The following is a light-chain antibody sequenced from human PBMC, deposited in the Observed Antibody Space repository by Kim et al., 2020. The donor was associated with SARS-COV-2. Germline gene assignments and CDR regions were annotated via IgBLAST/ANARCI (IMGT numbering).Light chain of an antibody. CDR3: QQYYTTPQT. J-gene: IGKJ4*01. CDR2: WAS. V-gene: IGKV4-1*01. Sequence: ATSNCKSSQSILYSSNNKNYLAWYQQKPGQPPKLLIYWASTRESGVPDRFSGSGSGTDFTLTISSLQAEDVAVYFCQQYYTTPQTFGGGTKVDIK. CDR1: QSILYSSNNKNY.